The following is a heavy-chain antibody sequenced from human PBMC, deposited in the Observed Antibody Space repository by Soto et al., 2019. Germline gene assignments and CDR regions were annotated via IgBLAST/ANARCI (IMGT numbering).Heavy chain of an antibody. D-gene: IGHD3-3*01. Sequence: SETLSLTCAVYGGSFSGYYWSWIRQPPGKGLEWIGEINHSGSTNYNPSLKSRVTISVDTSKNQFSLKLSSVTAADTAVYYCARGGPIFGVVLDYYYMDVWGKGTTVTVSS. J-gene: IGHJ6*03. V-gene: IGHV4-34*01. CDR2: INHSGST. CDR3: ARGGPIFGVVLDYYYMDV. CDR1: GGSFSGYY.